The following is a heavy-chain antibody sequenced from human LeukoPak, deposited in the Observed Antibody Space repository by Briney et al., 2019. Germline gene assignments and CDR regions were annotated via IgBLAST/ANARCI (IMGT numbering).Heavy chain of an antibody. J-gene: IGHJ4*02. CDR1: GYTFTGYY. V-gene: IGHV1-18*04. CDR2: ISAYDGNT. CDR3: ARGLFFSGSPDIDY. Sequence: GASVKVSCKASGYTFTGYYMHWVRQAPGQGLEWMGWISAYDGNTNYAQKLQGRVTMTTDTSTSTAYMELRSLRTDDTAVYYCARGLFFSGSPDIDYWGQGTLVTVSS. D-gene: IGHD1-26*01.